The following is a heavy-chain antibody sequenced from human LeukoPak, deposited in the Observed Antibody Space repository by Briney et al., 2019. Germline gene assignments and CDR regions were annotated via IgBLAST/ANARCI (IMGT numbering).Heavy chain of an antibody. CDR3: ARREVVPAAPLGP. Sequence: GSSVKVSCKASGGTFSSYAISRVRQAPGQGLEWMGGIIPIFGTANYAQKFQGRVTITTDESTSTAYMELSSLRSEDTAVYYCARREVVPAAPLGPWGQGTLVTVSS. J-gene: IGHJ5*02. D-gene: IGHD2-2*01. V-gene: IGHV1-69*05. CDR1: GGTFSSYA. CDR2: IIPIFGTA.